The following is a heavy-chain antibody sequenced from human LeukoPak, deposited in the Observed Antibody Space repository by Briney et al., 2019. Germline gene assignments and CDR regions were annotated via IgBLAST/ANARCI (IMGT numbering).Heavy chain of an antibody. J-gene: IGHJ3*02. CDR1: GGSISSSYYY. V-gene: IGHV4-39*01. D-gene: IGHD6-19*01. CDR2: IYYSGST. Sequence: SETLSLTCTVSGGSISSSYYYWGWIRQPPGKGLEWIGSIYYSGSTYYNPSLRSRVTISVDTSKNQFSLKLSSVTAADTAVYYCARHLIAVTGTGSVFDIWGQGTTVTVSS. CDR3: ARHLIAVTGTGSVFDI.